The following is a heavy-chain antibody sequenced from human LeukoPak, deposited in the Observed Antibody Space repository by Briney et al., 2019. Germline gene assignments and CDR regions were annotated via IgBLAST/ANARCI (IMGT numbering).Heavy chain of an antibody. V-gene: IGHV3-64*01. Sequence: GGSLRLSCAASGFTFSSYAMHWVRQAPGKGLEYVSAISSNGGSTYYANSVKGRFTISRDNSKNTLYLQMGSLRAEDTAVYYCARIWFGELNVWFDPWGQGTLVTVSS. J-gene: IGHJ5*02. CDR2: ISSNGGST. CDR1: GFTFSSYA. CDR3: ARIWFGELNVWFDP. D-gene: IGHD3-10*01.